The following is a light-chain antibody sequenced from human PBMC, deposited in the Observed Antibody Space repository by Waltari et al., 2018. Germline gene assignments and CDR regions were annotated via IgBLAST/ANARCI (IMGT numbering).Light chain of an antibody. CDR3: QQYDISPLT. J-gene: IGKJ4*01. CDR1: QTVRTTY. V-gene: IGKV3-20*01. Sequence: VLGQSLGTQSLSPGARATLPCSASQTVRTTYLAWYQQKPGQAPIRLIYGASTRATGIPDRFSGSGSGTDFSLTISSLEPEDFAVYYCQQYDISPLTFGGGTKVEIK. CDR2: GAS.